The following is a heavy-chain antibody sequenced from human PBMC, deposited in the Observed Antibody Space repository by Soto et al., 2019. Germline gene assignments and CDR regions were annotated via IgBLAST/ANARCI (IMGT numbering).Heavy chain of an antibody. D-gene: IGHD6-13*01. Sequence: GGSLRLSCAASGFTFSSYWMSWVRQAPGKGLEWVANIKQDGSEKHYVDSVKGRFTISRDNAKNSLYLQMNSLRAEDTAVYYCARDRLYSSSWYSGSYCYYGMDVWGQGTTVTVSS. V-gene: IGHV3-7*01. CDR3: ARDRLYSSSWYSGSYCYYGMDV. CDR1: GFTFSSYW. CDR2: IKQDGSEK. J-gene: IGHJ6*02.